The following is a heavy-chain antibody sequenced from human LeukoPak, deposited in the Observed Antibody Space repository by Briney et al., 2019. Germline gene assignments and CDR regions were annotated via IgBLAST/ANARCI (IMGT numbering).Heavy chain of an antibody. V-gene: IGHV4-39*01. CDR1: GGSISSSSYY. D-gene: IGHD5-18*01. J-gene: IGHJ4*02. CDR3: ARRSWLQLWLEDY. Sequence: SETLSLTCTVSGGSISSSSYYWGWIRQPPGKGLEWIGRIYYSGSTYYNPSLKSRVTISVDTSKNQFSLKLSSVTAADTAVDYCARRSWLQLWLEDYWGQGTLVTVSS. CDR2: IYYSGST.